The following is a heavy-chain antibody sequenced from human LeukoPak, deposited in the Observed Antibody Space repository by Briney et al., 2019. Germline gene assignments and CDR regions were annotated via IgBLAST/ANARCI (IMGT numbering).Heavy chain of an antibody. CDR3: QSRFLEWLLDY. J-gene: IGHJ4*02. CDR1: GDSIRSNNYY. CDR2: IYDTGST. Sequence: SGTLSLTCTVSGDSIRSNNYYWGWIRQPPGKGLEWIGSIYDTGSTFYNPSLKSRVIISVDTSKNQFSLKLSSVTAADTAVYYCQSRFLEWLLDYWGQGTLVTVSS. V-gene: IGHV4-39*01. D-gene: IGHD3-3*01.